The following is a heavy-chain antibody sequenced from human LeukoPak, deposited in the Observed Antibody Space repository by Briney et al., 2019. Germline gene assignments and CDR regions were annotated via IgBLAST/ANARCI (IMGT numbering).Heavy chain of an antibody. J-gene: IGHJ4*02. CDR1: RFTFSSYT. CDR3: TRSGFDY. CDR2: ISSSSSYI. V-gene: IGHV3-21*01. Sequence: PGGSLRLSCAASRFTFSSYTMNWVRQAPGKGLEWVSSISSSSSYIYYADSVKGRFTISRDNAKNSLYLQMNSLRDEDTAVYYCTRSGFDYWGQGTLVTVSS.